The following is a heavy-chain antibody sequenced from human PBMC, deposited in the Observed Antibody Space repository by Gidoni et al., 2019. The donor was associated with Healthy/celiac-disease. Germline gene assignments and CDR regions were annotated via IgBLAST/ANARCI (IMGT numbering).Heavy chain of an antibody. Sequence: EVQLVESGGVVVQPGGSLRLSCAASGFTFDAYAMHWVRQAPGKGLEWVSLISWDGGSTYYADSVKGRFTISRDNSKNSLYLQMNSLRAEDTALYYCAKDIEKGVGAIGLFDYWGQGTLVTVSS. CDR3: AKDIEKGVGAIGLFDY. V-gene: IGHV3-43D*03. J-gene: IGHJ4*02. CDR2: ISWDGGST. CDR1: GFTFDAYA. D-gene: IGHD1-26*01.